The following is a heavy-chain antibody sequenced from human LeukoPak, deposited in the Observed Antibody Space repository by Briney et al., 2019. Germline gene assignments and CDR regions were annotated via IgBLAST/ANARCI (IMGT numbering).Heavy chain of an antibody. Sequence: GGSLRLSCAASGFTFSSYSMNWVRQAPGKGLEWVSSISSSSSYIYYADSVKGRFTISRDNSKNTLYLQMNSLRAEDTAVYYCVVGATGGLGAFDYWGQGTLVTVSS. CDR1: GFTFSSYS. J-gene: IGHJ4*02. D-gene: IGHD1-26*01. CDR3: VVGATGGLGAFDY. V-gene: IGHV3-21*01. CDR2: ISSSSSYI.